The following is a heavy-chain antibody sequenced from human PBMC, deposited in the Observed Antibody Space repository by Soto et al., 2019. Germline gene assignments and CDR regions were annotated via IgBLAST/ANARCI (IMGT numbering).Heavy chain of an antibody. J-gene: IGHJ6*02. D-gene: IGHD2-15*01. CDR1: GFTFSSYA. Sequence: WGSLRLSCAASGFTFSSYAMSWVRQAPGKGLEWVSAISGSGGSTYYADSVKGRFTISRDNSKNTLYLQMNSLRAEDTAVYYCAKDQVDPIPYYYYGMDVWGQGTTLTVSS. CDR3: AKDQVDPIPYYYYGMDV. CDR2: ISGSGGST. V-gene: IGHV3-23*01.